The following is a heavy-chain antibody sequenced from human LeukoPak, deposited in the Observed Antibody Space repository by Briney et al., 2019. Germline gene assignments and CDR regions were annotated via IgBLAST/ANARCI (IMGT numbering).Heavy chain of an antibody. D-gene: IGHD2-2*02. CDR2: LSSDESNK. CDR1: GXTFSNYT. CDR3: ASIPWVNPGLDY. Sequence: GGSLRLSCAASGXTFSNYTMHWVRQAPGKGLEWVAVLSSDESNKYYADSVKGRFTISRDNAKNTLYLQMNSLRAEDTAVYYCASIPWVNPGLDYWGQGTLVTVSS. V-gene: IGHV3-30-3*01. J-gene: IGHJ4*02.